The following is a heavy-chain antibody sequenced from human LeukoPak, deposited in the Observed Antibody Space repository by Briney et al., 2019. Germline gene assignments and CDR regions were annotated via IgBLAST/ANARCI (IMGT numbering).Heavy chain of an antibody. V-gene: IGHV3-21*01. Sequence: PGGSLRLSCAASGFTFNTFNMNWVRQAPGKGLEWVSSISSSSYIYYADSVKGRFTISRGNAKNSLYLQMNSLRAEDTAVYYCARIRAGIAAAGADYWGQGTLVTVSS. CDR3: ARIRAGIAAAGADY. J-gene: IGHJ4*02. D-gene: IGHD6-13*01. CDR1: GFTFNTFN. CDR2: ISSSSYI.